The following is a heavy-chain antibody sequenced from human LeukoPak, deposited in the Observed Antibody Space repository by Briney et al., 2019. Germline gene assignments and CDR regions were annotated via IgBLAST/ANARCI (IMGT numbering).Heavy chain of an antibody. CDR3: ARVQYYDILTGYGDLSY. Sequence: GGSLRLSCAASGFTFSSYSMNWVRQAPGKGLEWVSSISSSSSYIYYADSVKGRFTISRDNAKNSLYLQMNSLRAEDTAVYYCARVQYYDILTGYGDLSYWGQGTLVTVSS. J-gene: IGHJ4*02. D-gene: IGHD3-9*01. CDR1: GFTFSSYS. V-gene: IGHV3-21*01. CDR2: ISSSSSYI.